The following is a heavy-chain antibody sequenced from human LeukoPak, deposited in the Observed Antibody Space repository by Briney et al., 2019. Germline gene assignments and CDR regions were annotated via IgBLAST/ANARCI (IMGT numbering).Heavy chain of an antibody. J-gene: IGHJ4*02. CDR3: AKLMVFENPIPPFDY. CDR2: IKTDGTTT. Sequence: GGSLRLSCAGSGFIFSGYWMHWVRQAPGKGLMWVSRIKTDGTTTYYADSVKGRFTVSRDNSKNTLYLQMNSLRAEDTAVYYCAKLMVFENPIPPFDYWGQGTLVTVSS. CDR1: GFIFSGYW. D-gene: IGHD2-2*02. V-gene: IGHV3-74*01.